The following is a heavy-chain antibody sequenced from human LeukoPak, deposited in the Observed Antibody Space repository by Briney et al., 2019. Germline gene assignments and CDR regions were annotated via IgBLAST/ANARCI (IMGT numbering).Heavy chain of an antibody. CDR2: IASDGSST. CDR1: GFTFSSYW. V-gene: IGHV3-74*01. Sequence: GGSLRLSCAASGFTFSSYWMNWVRQAPGKGLVWVSRIASDGSSTTYADSVKGRFSISRDNAKNTLYLQMNSLRVEDTAVYYCARTYYYDSSGCLDYWGQGTLVTVSS. D-gene: IGHD3-22*01. CDR3: ARTYYYDSSGCLDY. J-gene: IGHJ4*02.